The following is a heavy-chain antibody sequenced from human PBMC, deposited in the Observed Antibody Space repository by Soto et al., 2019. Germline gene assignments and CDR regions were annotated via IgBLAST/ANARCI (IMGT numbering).Heavy chain of an antibody. V-gene: IGHV1-18*01. J-gene: IGHJ5*02. CDR3: ARSGSYYPARNWFGP. CDR2: FSGFNDDT. CDR1: GYTFTSYG. D-gene: IGHD3-10*01. Sequence: QVQLVQSGAEMKNPGASVKVSCKASGYTFTSYGISSVRQAPGQGLEWMGWFSGFNDDTNHAQKLQGRVTMTKVTSTSPTHMELRSLKSAATAVYYCARSGSYYPARNWFGPWRPGTLVTVSS.